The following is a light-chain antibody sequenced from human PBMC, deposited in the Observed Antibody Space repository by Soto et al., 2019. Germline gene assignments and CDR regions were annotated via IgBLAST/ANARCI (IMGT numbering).Light chain of an antibody. CDR1: HDIGNK. V-gene: IGKV1-16*02. Sequence: DIQMTQSPSSLSASVGDRVIITCRASHDIGNKIAWFQQKPGNGPKSLIYGTSILQSGVPSKFSGSRSATDFTLTITSLQPEDFATYYCQQYHVYPLSFGGGTKLEIK. CDR3: QQYHVYPLS. CDR2: GTS. J-gene: IGKJ4*01.